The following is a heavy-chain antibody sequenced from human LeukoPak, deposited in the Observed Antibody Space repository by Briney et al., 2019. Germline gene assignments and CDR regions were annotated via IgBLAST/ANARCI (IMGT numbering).Heavy chain of an antibody. CDR3: ARDSGSYPHWFAP. Sequence: SETLSLTCSVSGGSISSFDRSWMRQPPGQGLEWIGNIYESGTNYSPSLKSRVTISVDTSKNQFSLKLMSVTAADTAVYYCARDSGSYPHWFAPWGQGTLVTVSS. D-gene: IGHD1-26*01. CDR2: IYESGT. CDR1: GGSISSFD. V-gene: IGHV4-59*12. J-gene: IGHJ5*02.